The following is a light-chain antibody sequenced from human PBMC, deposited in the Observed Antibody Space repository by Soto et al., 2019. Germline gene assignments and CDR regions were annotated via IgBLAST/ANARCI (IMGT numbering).Light chain of an antibody. CDR1: QSLLHSDGKTY. J-gene: IGKJ4*01. CDR3: QQRSNWIS. Sequence: DIVMTQTPLSLSVTPGQPASISCKSSQSLLHSDGKTYLCWYLQKPGQPPHLLIYDASNRATGIPARFSGSGTGTAFTLTITSLEPEDFAVYYCQQRSNWISFGGGTKVEV. CDR2: DAS. V-gene: IGKV2D-29*01.